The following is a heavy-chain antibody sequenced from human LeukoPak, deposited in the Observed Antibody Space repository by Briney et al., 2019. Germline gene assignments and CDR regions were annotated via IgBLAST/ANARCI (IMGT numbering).Heavy chain of an antibody. Sequence: GRSLRLSCAASGFTFSSYGMHWVRQAPGKGLEWVAVISYDGSNKYYADSVKGRFTISRDNSKNTLYLQMNSLRAEDTAVYYCAKAAILTRTHYFDYWGQGTLVTVSS. D-gene: IGHD3-9*01. CDR1: GFTFSSYG. J-gene: IGHJ4*02. CDR3: AKAAILTRTHYFDY. V-gene: IGHV3-30*18. CDR2: ISYDGSNK.